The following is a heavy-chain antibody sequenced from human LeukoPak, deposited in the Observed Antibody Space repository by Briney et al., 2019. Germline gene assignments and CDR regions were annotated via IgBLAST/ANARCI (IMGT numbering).Heavy chain of an antibody. CDR1: GGSISSYY. J-gene: IGHJ5*02. CDR2: IYYSGST. D-gene: IGHD4-17*01. CDR3: ARFSDYGAWFDP. Sequence: SETLSLTCTVSGGSISSYYWSWIRQPPGKGLEWIGYIYYSGSTNYNPSLKSRVTISLDTSKNQFSLRLSSVTAADTAVYYCARFSDYGAWFDPWGQETLVTVSS. V-gene: IGHV4-59*12.